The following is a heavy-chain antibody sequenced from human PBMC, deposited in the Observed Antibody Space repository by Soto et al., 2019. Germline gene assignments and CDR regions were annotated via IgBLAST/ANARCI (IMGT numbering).Heavy chain of an antibody. CDR1: GGTFSSDA. Sequence: SVKAPCQPSGGTFSSDAITWVRQAPGQGLEWMGGIIPIFGTINYAQKFQGRVTITADKSTTTAYMELSSLRSEDTAVYYCARHKSADSSGYLYYFDYWGQGTLVTGSS. D-gene: IGHD3-22*01. CDR2: IIPIFGTI. J-gene: IGHJ4*02. CDR3: ARHKSADSSGYLYYFDY. V-gene: IGHV1-69*06.